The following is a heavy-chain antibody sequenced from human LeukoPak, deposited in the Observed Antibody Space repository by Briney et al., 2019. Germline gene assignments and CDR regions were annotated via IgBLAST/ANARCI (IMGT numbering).Heavy chain of an antibody. Sequence: GGSLRLSCAASGFTFSSYAMSWVRQTPGKGLEWVSAISGSGGSTYYADSVKGRFTISRDNSKNTLYLQMNSLRAEDTAVYYCAKEPYYYGSGSYYFDYWGQGTLVTVSS. D-gene: IGHD3-10*01. CDR1: GFTFSSYA. J-gene: IGHJ4*02. CDR3: AKEPYYYGSGSYYFDY. CDR2: ISGSGGST. V-gene: IGHV3-23*01.